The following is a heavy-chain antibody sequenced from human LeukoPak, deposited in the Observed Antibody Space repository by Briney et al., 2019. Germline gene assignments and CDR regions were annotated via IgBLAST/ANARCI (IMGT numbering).Heavy chain of an antibody. J-gene: IGHJ4*02. CDR3: AKGRGTGTYYYDY. Sequence: GGSLRLSCAASGFTFATYAMGWVRQAPGKGLEWVAALSGSGISTYYADSVKGRFTISRDNSENTLHLQMTGPKAEDTAFYFCAKGRGTGTYYYDYWGRGTLVTVPS. CDR2: LSGSGIST. V-gene: IGHV3-23*01. CDR1: GFTFATYA. D-gene: IGHD3/OR15-3a*01.